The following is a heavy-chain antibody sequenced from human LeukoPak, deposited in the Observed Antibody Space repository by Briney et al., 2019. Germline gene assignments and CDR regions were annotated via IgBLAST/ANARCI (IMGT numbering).Heavy chain of an antibody. CDR1: GFTFSSYG. CDR3: AKTGDLWRRTSLYYFDY. D-gene: IGHD3-10*01. V-gene: IGHV3-23*01. CDR2: ISGSGGST. Sequence: GGSLRLSCAASGFTFSSYGMSWVRQAPGKGLEWVSAISGSGGSTYYADSVKGRFTISRDNSKNTLYLQMNSLRAEDMAVYYCAKTGDLWRRTSLYYFDYWGQGTLVTVSS. J-gene: IGHJ4*02.